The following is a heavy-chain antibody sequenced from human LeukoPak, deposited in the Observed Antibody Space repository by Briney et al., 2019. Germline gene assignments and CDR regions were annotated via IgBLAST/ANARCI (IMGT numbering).Heavy chain of an antibody. D-gene: IGHD4-17*01. CDR2: ISWNSGSI. Sequence: PGRSLRLSCAASGFTFDDYAMHWVRQAPGKGLEWVSGISWNSGSIGYADSVKGRFTISRDNAKNSLYLQMNSLRAEDTALYYCAKGDYVGAFDTWGQGTMVTVSS. CDR1: GFTFDDYA. V-gene: IGHV3-9*01. J-gene: IGHJ3*02. CDR3: AKGDYVGAFDT.